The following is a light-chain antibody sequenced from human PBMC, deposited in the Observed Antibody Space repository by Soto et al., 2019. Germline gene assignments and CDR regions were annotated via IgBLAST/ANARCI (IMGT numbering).Light chain of an antibody. CDR3: SSFTSTTTFYV. J-gene: IGLJ1*01. Sequence: LTQPASVSGSPGQSITISCTGTSSDVGRYNYVSWYQRYPGKAPKLIIYEVSDRPSGVSDRFSGSKSDNTASLTISGLQAEGEADYFCSSFTSTTTFYVFGTGTKVTVL. CDR2: EVS. CDR1: SSDVGRYNY. V-gene: IGLV2-14*01.